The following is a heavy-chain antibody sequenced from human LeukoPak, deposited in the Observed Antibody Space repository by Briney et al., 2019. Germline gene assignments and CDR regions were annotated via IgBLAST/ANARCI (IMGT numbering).Heavy chain of an antibody. D-gene: IGHD6-13*01. J-gene: IGHJ4*02. CDR1: GFTVSSNY. CDR3: ATLIAAAGPFDY. Sequence: PGGSLRLFCAASGFTVSSNYMSWVRKAPGKGLEGVSVSYSGGSTYYADSVKGRFTISRDSSKNTLYLQMNSLRAEDTAVYYCATLIAAAGPFDYWGQGTLVTVSS. CDR2: SYSGGST. V-gene: IGHV3-53*01.